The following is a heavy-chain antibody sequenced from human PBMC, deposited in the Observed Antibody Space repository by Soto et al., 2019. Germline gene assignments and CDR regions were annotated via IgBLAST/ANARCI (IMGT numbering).Heavy chain of an antibody. CDR3: VRDFRSSDY. CDR1: GFTFSNYW. J-gene: IGHJ4*02. D-gene: IGHD3-3*01. CDR2: INGVGTYT. V-gene: IGHV3-74*01. Sequence: EVQLVESGGGSGQPGGSLRLSCAASGFTFSNYWINWVRKAQGKGPVWVSRINGVGTYTNYADSVKGRFSISRDNAENTVYLQMNSLRAEDTAMYYCVRDFRSSDYWGQGTLVTVSS.